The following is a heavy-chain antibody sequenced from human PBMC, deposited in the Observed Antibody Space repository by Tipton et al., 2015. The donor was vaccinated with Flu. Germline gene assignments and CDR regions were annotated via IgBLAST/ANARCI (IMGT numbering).Heavy chain of an antibody. CDR3: ARLPTRSYCPDY. CDR1: GYSISSGYY. D-gene: IGHD1-26*01. V-gene: IGHV4-38-2*01. CDR2: FYHNGGT. Sequence: TLSLTCAVSGYSISSGYYWGWIRQSPGKGLEWIGSFYHNGGTYYNPSLRSRVTISADTSKNQLSLKLRSVTAADTALYYCARLPTRSYCPDYWGQGTLVTVSS. J-gene: IGHJ4*02.